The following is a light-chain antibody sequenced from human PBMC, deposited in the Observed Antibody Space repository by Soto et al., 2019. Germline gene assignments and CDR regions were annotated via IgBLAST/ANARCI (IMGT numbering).Light chain of an antibody. Sequence: QSALTQPASVSGSPGQSITISCTGTSSDVGGYNFVSWYQQHPGKVPKLMIFDVNRRPSGVSDRFSGSKSGNTASLTISGLQAEDEGDYYCCSYTSSTTHAFASGTKVTVL. V-gene: IGLV2-14*03. CDR1: SSDVGGYNF. CDR2: DVN. J-gene: IGLJ1*01. CDR3: CSYTSSTTHA.